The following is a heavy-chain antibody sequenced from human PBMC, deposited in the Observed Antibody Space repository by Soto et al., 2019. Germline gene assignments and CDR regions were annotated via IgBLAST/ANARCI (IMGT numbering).Heavy chain of an antibody. V-gene: IGHV3-7*05. CDR2: IKQDGSEK. D-gene: IGHD1-1*01. J-gene: IGHJ3*02. CDR1: GFTFSSYW. Sequence: GGSLRLSCAASGFTFSSYWMSWVRQAPGKGLEWVANIKQDGSEKYYVDSVKGRFTISRDNAKNSLYLQMNSLRAEDTAVYYCARDPRVRNWNDGDDAFDIWGQGTMVTVSS. CDR3: ARDPRVRNWNDGDDAFDI.